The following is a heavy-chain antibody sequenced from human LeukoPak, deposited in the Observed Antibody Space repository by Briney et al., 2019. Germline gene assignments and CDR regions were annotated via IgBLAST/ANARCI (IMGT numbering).Heavy chain of an antibody. CDR1: GFTFSSYG. D-gene: IGHD6-13*01. CDR2: IWYDGSNK. Sequence: GGSLRLSCAASGFTFSSYGMHWVRQAPGKGLEWVAVIWYDGSNKYYADSVKGRFTISRDNSKNTPYLQMNSLRAEDTAVYYCARDLKQQLVGGFGYWGQGTLVTVSS. V-gene: IGHV3-33*01. CDR3: ARDLKQQLVGGFGY. J-gene: IGHJ4*02.